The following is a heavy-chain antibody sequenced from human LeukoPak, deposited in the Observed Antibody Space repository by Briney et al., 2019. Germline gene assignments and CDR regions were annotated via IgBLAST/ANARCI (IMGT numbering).Heavy chain of an antibody. CDR1: GFTFSDYY. D-gene: IGHD1-26*01. J-gene: IGHJ4*02. Sequence: GGSLRLSCAASGFTFSDYYMSWIRQAPGEGLEWVAHIKQDGSEKYYVDSVKGRFTISRDNAKNSLYLQMNSLRAEDTAVYYCARDKGWERPFDYWGQGTLVTVSS. CDR2: IKQDGSEK. V-gene: IGHV3-7*01. CDR3: ARDKGWERPFDY.